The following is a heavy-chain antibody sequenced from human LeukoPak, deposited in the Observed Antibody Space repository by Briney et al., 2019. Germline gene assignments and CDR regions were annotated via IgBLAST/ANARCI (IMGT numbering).Heavy chain of an antibody. V-gene: IGHV3-23*01. CDR2: ISGSGGST. Sequence: PGGSLRLSCAASGFTFSSYAMSWVRQAPGKGLEWVSAISGSGGSTYYADSVKGRFTISRDNSKNTLYLQMNSLRAEDTAVYYCAKKEAIFGVVITYFDYWGQGTLVTVSS. CDR3: AKKEAIFGVVITYFDY. D-gene: IGHD3-3*01. CDR1: GFTFSSYA. J-gene: IGHJ4*02.